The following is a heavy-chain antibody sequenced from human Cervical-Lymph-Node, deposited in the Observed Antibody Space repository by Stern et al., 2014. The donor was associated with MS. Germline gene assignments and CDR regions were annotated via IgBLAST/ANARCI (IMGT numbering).Heavy chain of an antibody. D-gene: IGHD5-24*01. CDR1: GLTFRSYG. J-gene: IGHJ4*02. CDR3: ARGHIPYAYNYLFDY. CDR2: VWYDGSTA. V-gene: IGHV3-33*01. Sequence: QVQLGQSGGGVVQPGTSLRLSCAASGLTFRSYGMHWVRQAPGKGLEWVALVWYDGSTAYYRNSVKGRFTISRDNSNNTLFLQMNSLTAEDTAVYYCARGHIPYAYNYLFDYWGQGTLVTVSS.